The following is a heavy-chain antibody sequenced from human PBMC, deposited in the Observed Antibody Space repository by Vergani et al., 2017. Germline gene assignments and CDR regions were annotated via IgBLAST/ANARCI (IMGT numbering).Heavy chain of an antibody. J-gene: IGHJ3*02. Sequence: EVQLVESGGGLVQPGRSLRLSCTASGFTFGDYAMSWFRQAPGKGLEWVGFIRSKAYGGTTEYAASVKGRFTISRDDSKSIAYLQMNSLKTEDTAVYYCTRDSPYYDYWSGSDAFDIWGQGTMVTVSS. CDR2: IRSKAYGGTT. CDR1: GFTFGDYA. V-gene: IGHV3-49*03. CDR3: TRDSPYYDYWSGSDAFDI. D-gene: IGHD3-3*01.